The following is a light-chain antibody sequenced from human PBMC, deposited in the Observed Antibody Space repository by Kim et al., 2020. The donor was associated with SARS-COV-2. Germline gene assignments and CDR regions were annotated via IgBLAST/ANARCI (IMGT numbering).Light chain of an antibody. V-gene: IGKV1-5*03. J-gene: IGKJ2*01. CDR1: QSSDYW. CDR2: RAS. Sequence: SASVGDRVTITCRASQSSDYWLAWYQQKPGKAPKLLIYRASTLQSGVPSRFSGSGSETEFTLTISSLQPDYCATYYCQQYSRTPYTFGQGTKLEI. CDR3: QQYSRTPYT.